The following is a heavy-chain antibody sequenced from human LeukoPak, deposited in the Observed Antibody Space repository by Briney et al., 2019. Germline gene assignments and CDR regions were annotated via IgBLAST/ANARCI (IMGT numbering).Heavy chain of an antibody. V-gene: IGHV4-30-2*01. CDR2: IYHSGST. D-gene: IGHD5-18*01. CDR3: ARAAPPDTAMTEGDYYMDV. Sequence: PSETLSLTCTVSGGSISSGGYYWSWIRQPPGKGLEWIGYIYHSGSTYYNPSLKSRVTISVDRSKNQFSLKLSSVTAADTAVYYCARAAPPDTAMTEGDYYMDVWGKGTTVTVSS. CDR1: GGSISSGGYY. J-gene: IGHJ6*03.